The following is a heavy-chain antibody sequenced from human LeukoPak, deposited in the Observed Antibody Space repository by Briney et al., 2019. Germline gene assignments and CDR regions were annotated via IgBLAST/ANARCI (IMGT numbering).Heavy chain of an antibody. CDR3: ARAGWIITSGIDY. V-gene: IGHV4-38-2*02. CDR1: GSSISSGYY. D-gene: IGHD3-10*01. CDR2: IYHTGST. J-gene: IGHJ4*02. Sequence: PSGTLSLTCPVSGSSISSGYYWGWIRQPPGKGLEWIGTIYHTGSTYYTPSLGSRLTISVDTSKNEFSLTLNSVTAAHTAVYYCARAGWIITSGIDYWGQGALVTVSS.